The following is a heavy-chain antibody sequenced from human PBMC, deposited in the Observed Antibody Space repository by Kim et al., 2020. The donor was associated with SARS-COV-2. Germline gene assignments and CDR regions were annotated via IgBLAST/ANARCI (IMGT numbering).Heavy chain of an antibody. V-gene: IGHV4-39*01. CDR2: IYYSGST. D-gene: IGHD3-9*01. CDR3: ARWALYTHDILTGGGLPSTEDV. J-gene: IGHJ6*02. CDR1: GGSISSSSYY. Sequence: SETLSLTCTVSGGSISSSSYYWGWIRQPPGKGLEWIGSIYYSGSTYYNPSLKSRVTISVDTSKNQFSLKLSSVTAADTAVYYCARWALYTHDILTGGGLPSTEDVWGQGTTVTVSS.